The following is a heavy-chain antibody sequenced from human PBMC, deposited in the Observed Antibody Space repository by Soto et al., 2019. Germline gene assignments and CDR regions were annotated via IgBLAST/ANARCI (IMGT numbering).Heavy chain of an antibody. CDR1: GGTFSSYA. J-gene: IGHJ6*02. Sequence: SVKVSCKASGGTFSSYAIGWVRQAPGQGLEWMGGIIPIFGTANYAQKFQGRVTITADKSTSTAYMELSSLRSDDTAVYYCVRDHSYDPTVFGVVIRGSHYYGMDVWGQGTTVTVSS. CDR3: VRDHSYDPTVFGVVIRGSHYYGMDV. D-gene: IGHD3-3*01. CDR2: IIPIFGTA. V-gene: IGHV1-69*06.